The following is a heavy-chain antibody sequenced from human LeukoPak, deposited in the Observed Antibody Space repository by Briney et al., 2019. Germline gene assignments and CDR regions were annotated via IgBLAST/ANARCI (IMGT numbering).Heavy chain of an antibody. Sequence: PGGSLRLSCAASGFTVSSNYMSWVRQAPGKGLEWVSVIYSGGSTYYADSVKGRFTISRDNSKNTLYLQMISLRAEDTAVYYCARSIRGAFDIWGQGTMVTVSS. CDR1: GFTVSSNY. CDR2: IYSGGST. J-gene: IGHJ3*02. V-gene: IGHV3-66*01. CDR3: ARSIRGAFDI. D-gene: IGHD3-10*01.